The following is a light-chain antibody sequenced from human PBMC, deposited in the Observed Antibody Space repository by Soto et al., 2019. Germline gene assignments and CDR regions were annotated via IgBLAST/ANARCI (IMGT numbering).Light chain of an antibody. CDR2: GAS. J-gene: IGKJ1*01. CDR3: QRYVHWPWT. Sequence: EIVMTQSPVTLSVSPGETATLSCRASQSVSTDVAWYQQKPGQAPRLLLYGASTRATGIPAQFSGSGSGIDFTLTISSLQSEDSAVYYCQRYVHWPWTFGQGTKVEIK. CDR1: QSVSTD. V-gene: IGKV3-15*01.